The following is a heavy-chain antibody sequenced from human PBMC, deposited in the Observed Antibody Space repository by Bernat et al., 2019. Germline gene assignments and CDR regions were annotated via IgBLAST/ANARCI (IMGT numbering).Heavy chain of an antibody. CDR3: AKDGTEYYDGSGYYDFDF. V-gene: IGHV3-23*01. CDR1: GFTFSSYA. J-gene: IGHJ4*02. Sequence: EVQLLESGGGLVQPGGSLRLSCAASGFTFSSYAMSWVRQAPGKGLEWVSAISGSGGSTYYADSVKGRFTISRDNSKNALYLQMNSLRAEDTAVYYCAKDGTEYYDGSGYYDFDFWGQGTMVTVSS. CDR2: ISGSGGST. D-gene: IGHD3-22*01.